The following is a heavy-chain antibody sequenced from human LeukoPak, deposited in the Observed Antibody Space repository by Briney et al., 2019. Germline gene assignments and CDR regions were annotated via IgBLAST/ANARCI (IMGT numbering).Heavy chain of an antibody. Sequence: SETLSLTCSVSGGSISSTSYFWGWIRQPPGKGLEWIGSMYYSGTTYYNPSLKSRVTISVDTSKNQFSLKLSSVTAADTAVYYCARRASSSDFDYWGQGTLVTVSS. D-gene: IGHD2-2*01. CDR1: GGSISSTSYF. V-gene: IGHV4-39*01. CDR2: MYYSGTT. CDR3: ARRASSSDFDY. J-gene: IGHJ4*02.